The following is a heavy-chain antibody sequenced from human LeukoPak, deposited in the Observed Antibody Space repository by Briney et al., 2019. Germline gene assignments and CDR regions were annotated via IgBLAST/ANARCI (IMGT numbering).Heavy chain of an antibody. CDR3: SKDLTSDFGGDFDP. V-gene: IGHV3-30*02. Sequence: GGSLRLSCAASGFNFNTFWMTWVRQAPGKGLEWVALIRFDGTDTYYADSVKGRFTISRDNSKSTLYLQMNSLRAEDTAVYYCSKDLTSDFGGDFDPWGQGTLVTVSS. CDR1: GFNFNTFW. J-gene: IGHJ5*02. CDR2: IRFDGTDT. D-gene: IGHD3-10*01.